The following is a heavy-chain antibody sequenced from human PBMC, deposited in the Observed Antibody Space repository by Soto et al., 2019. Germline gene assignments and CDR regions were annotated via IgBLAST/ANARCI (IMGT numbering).Heavy chain of an antibody. Sequence: QVQLQVRGAGLLKPSETLSLTCAVYGGSFSGYYWSWIRQPPGKGLEWIGEINHSESTNYNPSLKSRVTTTVDSSKDQYCLELSSVAAADTAVYYCARGGYFGRPGAFNIWGQGTTVAVSS. J-gene: IGHJ3*02. CDR2: INHSEST. CDR3: ARGGYFGRPGAFNI. CDR1: GGSFSGYY. D-gene: IGHD5-18*01. V-gene: IGHV4-34*01.